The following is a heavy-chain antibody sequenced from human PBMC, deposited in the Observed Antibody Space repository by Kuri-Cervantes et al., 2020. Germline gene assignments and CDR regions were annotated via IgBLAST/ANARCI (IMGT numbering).Heavy chain of an antibody. CDR1: GGFFSGYY. CDR2: IYSSGST. V-gene: IGHV4-59*10. D-gene: IGHD4-17*01. CDR3: ARNYGDYPHDAFDI. Sequence: ESLKIYCAVYGGFFSGYYWSWIRQPAGKGLEWIGRIYSSGSTSYNPSLNSRVNISVDKSKKQFSLKLSSVTAADTAVYYCARNYGDYPHDAFDIWGQGTMVTVSS. J-gene: IGHJ3*02.